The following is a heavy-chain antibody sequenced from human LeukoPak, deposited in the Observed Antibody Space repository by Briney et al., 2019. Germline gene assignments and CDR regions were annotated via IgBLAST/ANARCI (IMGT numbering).Heavy chain of an antibody. V-gene: IGHV4-4*08. J-gene: IGHJ4*02. D-gene: IGHD3-3*01. CDR3: ARESEYYDFWSGYYHFDY. Sequence: SETLSLTCTVSGGSISSYYWSWIRQPPGKGLEWIGYIYTSGSTNYNPSLKSRVTMSVDTSKNQFSLKLSSVTAADTAVYYCARESEYYDFWSGYYHFDYWGQGTLVTVSS. CDR2: IYTSGST. CDR1: GGSISSYY.